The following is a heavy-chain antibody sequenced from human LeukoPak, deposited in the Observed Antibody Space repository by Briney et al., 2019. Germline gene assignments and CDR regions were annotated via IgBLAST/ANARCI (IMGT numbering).Heavy chain of an antibody. CDR2: IKQDGSEK. J-gene: IGHJ4*02. CDR3: ARGTDEEFDY. CDR1: GFTFSSYW. Sequence: PGGSLRLSCAAPGFTFSSYWMSWVRQAPGKGLEWVANIKQDGSEKYYVDSVKGRFTISRDNAKNSLYLQMNSLRAEDTAVYYCARGTDEEFDYWGQGTLVTVSS. V-gene: IGHV3-7*01.